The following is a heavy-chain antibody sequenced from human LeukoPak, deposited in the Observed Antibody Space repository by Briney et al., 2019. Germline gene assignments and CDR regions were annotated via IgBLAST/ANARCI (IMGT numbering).Heavy chain of an antibody. CDR3: ARLPNFWSGYHQTDADY. Sequence: GGSLRLSCAASGFTFSSYAMHWVRQAPGKGLEWVAVISYDGSNKYYADSVKGRFTISRDNSKNTLYLQMNSLRAEDTAVYYCARLPNFWSGYHQTDADYWGQGTLVTVSS. D-gene: IGHD3-3*01. CDR1: GFTFSSYA. CDR2: ISYDGSNK. J-gene: IGHJ4*02. V-gene: IGHV3-30-3*01.